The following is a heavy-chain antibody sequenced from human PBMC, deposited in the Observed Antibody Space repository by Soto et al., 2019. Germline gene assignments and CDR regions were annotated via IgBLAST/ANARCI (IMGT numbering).Heavy chain of an antibody. CDR1: GFSLSTSGVG. CDR3: AHSGGIRGNWYFDL. Sequence: QITLKESGPTLVKPTQTLTLTCTFSGFSLSTSGVGVGWIRQPPGKALEWLALIYWDDDKRYSPSLKSRLTIAKDTDKNQVVLTMTNMDPVDTATYYCAHSGGIRGNWYFDLWGRGTLVTVSS. J-gene: IGHJ2*01. D-gene: IGHD3-10*01. CDR2: IYWDDDK. V-gene: IGHV2-5*02.